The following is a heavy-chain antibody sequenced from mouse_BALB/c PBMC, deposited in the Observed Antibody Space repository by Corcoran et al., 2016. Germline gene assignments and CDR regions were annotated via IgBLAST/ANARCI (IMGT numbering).Heavy chain of an antibody. CDR3: ARWDWYFDV. CDR1: GFNIKDTY. V-gene: IGHV14-3*02. J-gene: IGHJ1*01. CDR2: IDPANGNT. Sequence: EVQLQQPGAELVKPGASVKLSCTASGFNIKDTYMHWVKQRPEQGLEWIGRIDPANGNTKYDPKFQGKATITADTSSNTAYLQLSSLTSEDTAVYYCARWDWYFDVWGAVTTVTVSS.